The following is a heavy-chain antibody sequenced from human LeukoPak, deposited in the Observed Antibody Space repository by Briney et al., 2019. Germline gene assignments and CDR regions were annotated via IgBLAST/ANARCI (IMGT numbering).Heavy chain of an antibody. V-gene: IGHV3-7*01. J-gene: IGHJ4*01. D-gene: IGHD6-13*01. CDR2: IRQDGSEK. CDR1: GFTFTDYW. Sequence: GGSLRLSCEVSGFTFTDYWMNWVRQAPGKGPEWVASIRQDGSEKTYVDSVKGRFTISRDNTKDSLSLQLNGLRAEDTAVYYCARDGTAAGLYFDLWGQGTLVTVSS. CDR3: ARDGTAAGLYFDL.